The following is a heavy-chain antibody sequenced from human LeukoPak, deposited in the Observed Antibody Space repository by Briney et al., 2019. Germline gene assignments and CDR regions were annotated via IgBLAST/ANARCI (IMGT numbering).Heavy chain of an antibody. Sequence: SETLSLTCTVSGGSISSGGYYWSWIRQHPGKGLEWIGYIYYSGSTYYNPSLKSRVTISVDTSKNQFSLKLSSVTAADTAVYYCARDRAAMYYYGMDVWGQGTTVTVPS. D-gene: IGHD5-18*01. CDR3: ARDRAAMYYYGMDV. CDR1: GGSISSGGYY. J-gene: IGHJ6*02. V-gene: IGHV4-31*03. CDR2: IYYSGST.